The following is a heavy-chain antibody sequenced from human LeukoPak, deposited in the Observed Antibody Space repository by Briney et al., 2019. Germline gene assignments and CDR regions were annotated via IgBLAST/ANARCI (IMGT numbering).Heavy chain of an antibody. Sequence: PSETLSLTRTVSGGSISSGGYYWSWIRQHPGKGLEWIGYIYYSGSTYYNPSLKSRVTISVDTSKNQFSLKLSSVTAADTAVYYCARERAGTMVRGVIYYYYYMDVWGKGTTVTVSS. CDR3: ARERAGTMVRGVIYYYYYMDV. D-gene: IGHD3-10*01. CDR2: IYYSGST. V-gene: IGHV4-31*03. J-gene: IGHJ6*03. CDR1: GGSISSGGYY.